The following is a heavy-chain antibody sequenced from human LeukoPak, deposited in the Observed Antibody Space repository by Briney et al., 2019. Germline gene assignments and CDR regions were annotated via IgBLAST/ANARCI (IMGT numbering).Heavy chain of an antibody. J-gene: IGHJ1*01. V-gene: IGHV1-69*01. CDR2: FIPIFETT. D-gene: IGHD2-15*01. CDR3: SAPPGFCSGGSCYSSGKYFQL. CDR1: GGTFGSYV. Sequence: GSSVKVSCKASGGTFGSYVISWVRQAPGQGLEWMGDFIPIFETTNNAQRFQGRVTTTADESTSTAYLELSSLRSEDTAIYYCSAPPGFCSGGSCYSSGKYFQLWGQGTLVTVSS.